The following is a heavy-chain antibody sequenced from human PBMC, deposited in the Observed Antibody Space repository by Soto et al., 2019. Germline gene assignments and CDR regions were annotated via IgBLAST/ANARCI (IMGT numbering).Heavy chain of an antibody. J-gene: IGHJ6*02. CDR3: ARMGPDCSGGSCYSDLHYYYYYGMDV. CDR2: IIPIFGTA. D-gene: IGHD2-15*01. V-gene: IGHV1-69*13. CDR1: GGTFSSYA. Sequence: SVKVSCKASGGTFSSYAISWVRQAPGQGLEWMGGIIPIFGTANYAQKFQGRVTITADESTSTAYMELSSLRSEDTAVYYCARMGPDCSGGSCYSDLHYYYYYGMDVWGQGTTVTVSS.